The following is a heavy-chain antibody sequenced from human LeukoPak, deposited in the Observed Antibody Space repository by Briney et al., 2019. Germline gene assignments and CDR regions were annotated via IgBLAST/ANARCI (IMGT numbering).Heavy chain of an antibody. CDR2: ISGNGVGT. CDR3: AKDPQTDTP. V-gene: IGHV3-23*01. CDR1: GFTFSSFA. J-gene: IGHJ5*02. D-gene: IGHD5-18*01. Sequence: GGSLGLSCAASGFTFSSFAMRWVRQAPGKGLEWVSSISGNGVGTYYADSVKGRFTISRDNSKNSLNLQMNSLRVEDTAVYYCAKDPQTDTPWGQGTLVTVSS.